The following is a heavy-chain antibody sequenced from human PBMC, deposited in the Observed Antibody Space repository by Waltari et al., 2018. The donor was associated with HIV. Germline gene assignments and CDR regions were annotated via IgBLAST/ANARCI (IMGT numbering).Heavy chain of an antibody. V-gene: IGHV1-8*01. Sequence: QVHLVQSGAEVKKPGASVKVSCKTSGYTFASFDINWVRQAPGQGLEWMGWMNANSDNTGYAQKLQGRVTMTRSASITTAYMELSSLRSEDTAVYYCARDFTQTKYNFDHWGQGILVTVSS. J-gene: IGHJ4*02. CDR1: GYTFASFD. D-gene: IGHD6-6*01. CDR3: ARDFTQTKYNFDH. CDR2: MNANSDNT.